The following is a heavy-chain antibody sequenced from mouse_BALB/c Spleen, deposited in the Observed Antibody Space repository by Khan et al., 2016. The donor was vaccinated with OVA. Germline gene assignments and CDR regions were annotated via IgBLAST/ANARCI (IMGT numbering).Heavy chain of an antibody. J-gene: IGHJ3*01. V-gene: IGHV1-7*01. CDR3: AGHLTEWFAY. CDR2: ISPGSGYT. D-gene: IGHD4-1*01. CDR1: GYTFSSYC. Sequence: QVQLVQSGAELAKPGASVKLSCTASGYTFSSYCISWVSQSPGQGLEWIGSISPGSGYTYYTETFKGRVTMTIDNSTSTAYMQMSDLKSEDTAVYYCAGHLTEWFAYWGQGTLVTVSA.